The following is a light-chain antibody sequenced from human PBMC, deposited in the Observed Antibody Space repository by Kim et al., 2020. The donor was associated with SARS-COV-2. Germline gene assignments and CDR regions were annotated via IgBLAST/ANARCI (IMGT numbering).Light chain of an antibody. CDR1: ISNIGSHS. CDR2: RND. CDR3: AARDDTLSGFL. Sequence: QSVLTQPPSASGTPGQRVTISCSGSISNIGSHSVYWYQQFPGTAPKLLIYRNDQRPSGVPDRFSGSKSGTSASLAISGLRYADEADYYCAARDDTLSGFLFGGGTKVTVL. V-gene: IGLV1-47*01. J-gene: IGLJ1*01.